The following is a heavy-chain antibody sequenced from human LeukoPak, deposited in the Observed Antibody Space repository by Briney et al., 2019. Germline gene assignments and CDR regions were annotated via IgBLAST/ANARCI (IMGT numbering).Heavy chain of an antibody. D-gene: IGHD6-13*01. CDR3: ARLGDSWGIAAAGVDY. J-gene: IGHJ4*02. V-gene: IGHV4-4*09. Sequence: ASETLSLTCTVSGGSVGSYYWSWIRQPPGKGLEWIGYIYTSGSTNYNPSLKSRVTISVDTSKNQFSLKLSSVTAADTAVYYCARLGDSWGIAAAGVDYWGQGTLVTVSS. CDR2: IYTSGST. CDR1: GGSVGSYY.